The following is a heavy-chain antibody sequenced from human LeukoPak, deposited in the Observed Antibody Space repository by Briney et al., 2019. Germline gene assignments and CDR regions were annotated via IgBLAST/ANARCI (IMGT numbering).Heavy chain of an antibody. J-gene: IGHJ6*02. V-gene: IGHV4-34*01. D-gene: IGHD1-7*01. CDR1: GGSFSGYY. CDR3: ARDRELSSMDV. Sequence: PSETLSLTCAVYGGSFSGYYWSWIRQPPGKGLEWIGEINHSGSTNYNPSLKSRVTISVDTSKNQFSLKLSSVTAADTAVYYCARDRELSSMDVWGQGTTVTVSS. CDR2: INHSGST.